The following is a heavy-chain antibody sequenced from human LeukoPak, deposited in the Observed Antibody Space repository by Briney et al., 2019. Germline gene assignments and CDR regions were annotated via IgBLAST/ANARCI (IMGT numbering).Heavy chain of an antibody. CDR1: GYTFTSYG. CDR3: ARTTYYYGSGSYPADY. Sequence: ASVKVSCKASGYTFTSYGISWVRQAPGQGLEWMGSISAYNGNTNYAQKLQGRVTMTTDTSTSTAYMELRSLRSDDTAVYYCARTTYYYGSGSYPADYWGQGTLVTVSS. CDR2: ISAYNGNT. D-gene: IGHD3-10*01. J-gene: IGHJ4*02. V-gene: IGHV1-18*01.